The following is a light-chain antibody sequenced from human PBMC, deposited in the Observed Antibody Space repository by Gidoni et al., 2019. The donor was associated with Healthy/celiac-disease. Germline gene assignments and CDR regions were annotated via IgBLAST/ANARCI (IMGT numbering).Light chain of an antibody. CDR1: QSVSSY. CDR3: QQRSNWPWT. J-gene: IGKJ1*01. Sequence: EIVLTQSPATLSLSPGERATLSCRASQSVSSYLAWYQQKPGQAHRLLIYDASNRATGIPARFSGSGSGTDFTLTIISLEPEDFAVYYCQQRSNWPWTFGQGTKVEIK. V-gene: IGKV3-11*01. CDR2: DAS.